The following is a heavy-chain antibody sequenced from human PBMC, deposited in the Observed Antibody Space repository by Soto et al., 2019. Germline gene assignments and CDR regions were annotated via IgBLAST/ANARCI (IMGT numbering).Heavy chain of an antibody. Sequence: EVQLLDSGGGWVQPGGSLRLSCVASGFVFSDYAMSWVRQAPGKGLEWVSAISAGGSDTYYADSVKGRFTVSRVNSESTLYLQMNTRRAEDTAIYYCASVPIWCGSSSCYTEGLDSWGQGTLVTVSS. CDR3: ASVPIWCGSSSCYTEGLDS. CDR2: ISAGGSDT. CDR1: GFVFSDYA. D-gene: IGHD2-2*01. J-gene: IGHJ4*02. V-gene: IGHV3-23*01.